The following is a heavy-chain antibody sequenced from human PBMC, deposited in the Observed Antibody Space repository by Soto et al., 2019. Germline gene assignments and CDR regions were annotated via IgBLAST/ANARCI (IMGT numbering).Heavy chain of an antibody. D-gene: IGHD6-6*01. V-gene: IGHV5-51*01. Sequence: GESLKISCKGSGYSFTSYWIGWVRQMPGKGLEWMGIIYPGDSDTRYSPSFQGQVTISADKSISTAYLQWSSLKASGTAMYYCARRGAVSSFYYYGMDVWGQGTTVTV. J-gene: IGHJ6*02. CDR2: IYPGDSDT. CDR1: GYSFTSYW. CDR3: ARRGAVSSFYYYGMDV.